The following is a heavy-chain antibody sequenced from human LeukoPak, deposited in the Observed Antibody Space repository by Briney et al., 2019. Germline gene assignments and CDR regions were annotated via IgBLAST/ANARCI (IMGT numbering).Heavy chain of an antibody. J-gene: IGHJ6*03. D-gene: IGHD3-10*01. V-gene: IGHV3-21*01. CDR3: AKDGGVRGPDYYYYMDV. CDR2: ISSSSSYI. CDR1: GFTFSSYS. Sequence: GGSLRLSCAASGFTFSSYSMNWVRQAPGKGLEWVSSISSSSSYIYYADSVKGRFTISRDNAKNSLYLQMNSLRAEDTAVYYCAKDGGVRGPDYYYYMDVWGTGTTVTIYS.